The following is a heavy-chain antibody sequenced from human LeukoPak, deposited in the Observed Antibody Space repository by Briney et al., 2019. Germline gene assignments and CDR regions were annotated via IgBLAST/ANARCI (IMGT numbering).Heavy chain of an antibody. CDR1: GGSLNVNY. CDR2: GDHSGGT. D-gene: IGHD3-3*01. J-gene: IGHJ5*02. Sequence: SETLSLTCAVYGGSLNVNYWSWIRQPPGKGLEWIGEGDHSGGTKYNPSLKSRVTISADSSKNQFSLKLSSVTAADTAVYYCAKNGQSGFSSDPWGQGTLVTVSS. CDR3: AKNGQSGFSSDP. V-gene: IGHV4-34*01.